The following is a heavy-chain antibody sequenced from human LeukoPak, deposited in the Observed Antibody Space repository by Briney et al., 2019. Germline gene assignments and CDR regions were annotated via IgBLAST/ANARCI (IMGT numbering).Heavy chain of an antibody. CDR1: GYTFSDFY. CDR2: ITPKSGDT. J-gene: IGHJ4*02. Sequence: GASVKVSCEASGYTFSDFYIHWVRQAPGQGLEYVGWITPKSGDTYSPQRFQGRVTMTRDASTSTAYMELSSLRSDDTAVYFCARVRLADERAWAYWGQGTLVTVSS. V-gene: IGHV1-2*02. CDR3: ARVRLADERAWAY. D-gene: IGHD3-3*02.